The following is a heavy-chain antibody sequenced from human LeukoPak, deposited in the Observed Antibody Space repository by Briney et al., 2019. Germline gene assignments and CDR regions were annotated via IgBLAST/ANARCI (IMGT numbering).Heavy chain of an antibody. Sequence: GGSLRLSCAASGFSVSTNYMSWVRQAPGKGLEWVSVIFSGGDTYYADSVKGRFTISRDNSKNTLYLQMNSLRAEDTAVFYCAKEVVPAKYFHYWGQGTLVTVSS. CDR2: IFSGGDT. CDR1: GFSVSTNY. V-gene: IGHV3-53*01. CDR3: AKEVVPAKYFHY. J-gene: IGHJ4*02. D-gene: IGHD2-2*01.